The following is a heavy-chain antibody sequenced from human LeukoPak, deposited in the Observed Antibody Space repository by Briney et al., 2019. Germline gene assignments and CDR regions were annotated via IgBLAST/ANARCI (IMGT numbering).Heavy chain of an antibody. Sequence: SETLSLTCAVYGGSFSGYYWSWIRQAPGKGLEWIGEINHSGSTNYNPSLKSRVTISVDTSKNQFSLKLSSVTAADTAVYYCARGRGRYCSGGSCYNDYWGRGTLVTVSS. V-gene: IGHV4-34*01. J-gene: IGHJ4*02. D-gene: IGHD2-15*01. CDR3: ARGRGRYCSGGSCYNDY. CDR2: INHSGST. CDR1: GGSFSGYY.